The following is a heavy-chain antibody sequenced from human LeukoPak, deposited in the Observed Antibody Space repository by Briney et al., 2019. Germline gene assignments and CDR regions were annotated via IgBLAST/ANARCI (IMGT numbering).Heavy chain of an antibody. D-gene: IGHD6-6*01. Sequence: ASVKVSCKASGGTFSSYTISWVRQAPGQGLEWMGRITPILGIANYAQKFQGRVTITADKSTSTAYMELSSLRSEDTAVYYCARDFGGRIAAPLGRHWFDPWGQGTLVTVSS. V-gene: IGHV1-69*04. CDR2: ITPILGIA. CDR3: ARDFGGRIAAPLGRHWFDP. CDR1: GGTFSSYT. J-gene: IGHJ5*02.